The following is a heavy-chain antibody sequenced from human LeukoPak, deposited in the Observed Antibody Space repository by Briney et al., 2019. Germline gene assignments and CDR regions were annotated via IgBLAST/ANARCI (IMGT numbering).Heavy chain of an antibody. Sequence: GGSLRLSCAASGFTFSSYAMSWVRQAPGKGLEWVSAISGSGGSTYYADSVKGRFTISRDNSKNTLYLQMNSLRAEDTAVYYCVKGDIVVVITLDYWGQGTLVTVSS. CDR1: GFTFSSYA. V-gene: IGHV3-23*01. J-gene: IGHJ4*02. D-gene: IGHD3-22*01. CDR2: ISGSGGST. CDR3: VKGDIVVVITLDY.